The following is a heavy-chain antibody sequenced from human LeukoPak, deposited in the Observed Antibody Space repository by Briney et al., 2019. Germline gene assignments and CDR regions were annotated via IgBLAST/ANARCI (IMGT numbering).Heavy chain of an antibody. J-gene: IGHJ4*02. D-gene: IGHD7-27*01. CDR3: AKLGPWGSYYFDY. V-gene: IGHV3-23*01. Sequence: AGSLTLSCAASGFTFTSFATGWVRPAPGEGREWVSAISGSGGRTYYADSVKGRFTISRDKSKNTLYLQMNSLRAEDTAVYYCAKLGPWGSYYFDYWGQGTLVTVSS. CDR1: GFTFTSFA. CDR2: ISGSGGRT.